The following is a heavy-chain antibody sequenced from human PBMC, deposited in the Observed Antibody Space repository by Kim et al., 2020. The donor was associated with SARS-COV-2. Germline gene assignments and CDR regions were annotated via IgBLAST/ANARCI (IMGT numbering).Heavy chain of an antibody. V-gene: IGHV3-73*01. J-gene: IGHJ3*01. D-gene: IGHD1-1*01. Sequence: SVKGRFTISRDASKTTAYLQMNSLKTEDTAVYFCTRVPGTPLAFWDAFDLWGQGTMVTVSS. CDR3: TRVPGTPLAFWDAFDL.